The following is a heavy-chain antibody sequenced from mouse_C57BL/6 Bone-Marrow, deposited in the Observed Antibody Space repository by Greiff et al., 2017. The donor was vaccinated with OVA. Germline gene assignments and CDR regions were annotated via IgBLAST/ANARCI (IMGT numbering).Heavy chain of an antibody. CDR1: GYTFTSYG. D-gene: IGHD1-1*01. CDR3: AKEEGVYYGHYYAMDY. Sequence: VQLQQSGAELARPGASVKLSCKASGYTFTSYGISWVKQRTGQGLEWIGEIYPRSGNTYYNEKFKGKATLTADKSSSTAYMELRSLTSEDSAVYFCAKEEGVYYGHYYAMDYWGQGTSVTVSS. V-gene: IGHV1-81*01. J-gene: IGHJ4*01. CDR2: IYPRSGNT.